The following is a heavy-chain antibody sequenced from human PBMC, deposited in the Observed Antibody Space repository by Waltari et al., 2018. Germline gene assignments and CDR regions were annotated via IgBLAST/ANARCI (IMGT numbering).Heavy chain of an antibody. V-gene: IGHV3-7*01. CDR1: GFTFSKFW. CDR3: VRDDDGGMGAV. D-gene: IGHD3-16*01. J-gene: IGHJ6*02. CDR2: IYQDGSVT. Sequence: EVQLVESGGGLVQPGGSLRLSCAASGFTFSKFWMSWVRQAPGKGLEWVANIYQDGSVTNYVDSVKGRFTTSRDNARNSLYLQMNSLRADDKAVYYCVRDDDGGMGAVWGQGTTVIVSS.